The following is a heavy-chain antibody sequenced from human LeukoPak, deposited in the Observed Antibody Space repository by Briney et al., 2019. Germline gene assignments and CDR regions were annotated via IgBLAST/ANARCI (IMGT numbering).Heavy chain of an antibody. CDR3: ARSPFVGGVGATSWYFDL. Sequence: PSETLSLTCTVSGASITRYYWTWIRHPPGKELEWIGNIYTSADINFNPSLKSRVTISLDASKRQFSLKLNSVSAADTAIYYCARSPFVGGVGATSWYFDLWGRGALVTVSS. CDR1: GASITRYY. V-gene: IGHV4-4*09. J-gene: IGHJ2*01. CDR2: IYTSADI. D-gene: IGHD1-26*01.